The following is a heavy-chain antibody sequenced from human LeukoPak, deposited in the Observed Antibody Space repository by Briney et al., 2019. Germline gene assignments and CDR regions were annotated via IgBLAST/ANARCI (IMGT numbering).Heavy chain of an antibody. V-gene: IGHV3-30*03. CDR3: ARMAGYGSGSYPIDY. CDR2: ISYDGSNK. J-gene: IGHJ4*02. Sequence: PGGSLRLSCAASGFTFSSYGMHWVRQAPGKGLEWVAVISYDGSNKYYADSVKGRFTISRDNSKNTLYLQMNSLRAEDTAVYYCARMAGYGSGSYPIDYWGQGTLVTVSS. CDR1: GFTFSSYG. D-gene: IGHD3-10*01.